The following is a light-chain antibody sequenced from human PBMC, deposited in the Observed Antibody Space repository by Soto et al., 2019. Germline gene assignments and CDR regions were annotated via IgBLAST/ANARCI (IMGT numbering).Light chain of an antibody. Sequence: QSALTQPPSASGSPGQSVTISCTGTSSDVGGYKYVSWYQQHPGKAPKLMIFEVNKRPLWVPDRFSGSKSGNTASLTVSGLQAEDEADYYCSSYAGINNLGVFGTGTKLTVL. J-gene: IGLJ1*01. CDR1: SSDVGGYKY. CDR3: SSYAGINNLGV. CDR2: EVN. V-gene: IGLV2-8*01.